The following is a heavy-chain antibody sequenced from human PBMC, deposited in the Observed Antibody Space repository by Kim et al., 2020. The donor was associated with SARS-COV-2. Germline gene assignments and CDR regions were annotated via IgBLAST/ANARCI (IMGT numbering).Heavy chain of an antibody. J-gene: IGHJ4*02. CDR2: IYPGDSDT. V-gene: IGHV5-51*01. D-gene: IGHD3-16*02. Sequence: GESLKISCKGSGYSFTSYWIGWVRQMPGKGLEWMGIIYPGDSDTRYSPSFQGQVTISADKSISTAYLQWSSLKASDTAMYYCARLANDYVWGSYRYSLYYFDYCGQGTLITVSS. CDR1: GYSFTSYW. CDR3: ARLANDYVWGSYRYSLYYFDY.